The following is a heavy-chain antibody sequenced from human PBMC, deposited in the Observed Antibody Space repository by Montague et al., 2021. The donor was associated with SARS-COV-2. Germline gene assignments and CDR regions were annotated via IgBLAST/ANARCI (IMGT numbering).Heavy chain of an antibody. V-gene: IGHV4-4*02. CDR1: SDSITSSSW. CDR2: IYHSGST. D-gene: IGHD6-19*01. J-gene: IGHJ4*02. CDR3: ASSRWYGPFDN. Sequence: SETLSLTCTVSSDSITSSSWWSWVRQPPGKGLEWIGEIYHSGSTNYNPSLKSRVTISVDKSKNQFSLNLNSVTAADTAVYYCASSRWYGPFDNWGQGTLVTVSS.